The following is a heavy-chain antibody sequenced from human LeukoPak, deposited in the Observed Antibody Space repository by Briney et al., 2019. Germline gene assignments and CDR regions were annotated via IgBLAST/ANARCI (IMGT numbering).Heavy chain of an antibody. CDR3: AKDGSLYSSGWYSDY. D-gene: IGHD6-19*01. CDR2: IRFDGSNK. V-gene: IGHV3-30*02. CDR1: GFTFSSYG. Sequence: GGSLRLSCAASGFTFSSYGMHWVRQAPGKGLEWVAFIRFDGSNKYYADSVKGRFTLSRDNSKNTLYLQMNSLRAEDAAVYYCAKDGSLYSSGWYSDYWGQGTLVTVSS. J-gene: IGHJ4*02.